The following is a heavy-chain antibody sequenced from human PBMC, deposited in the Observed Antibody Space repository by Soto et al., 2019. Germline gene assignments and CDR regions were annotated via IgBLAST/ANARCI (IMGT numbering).Heavy chain of an antibody. J-gene: IGHJ4*02. V-gene: IGHV1-3*01. CDR1: GYTFTSYA. D-gene: IGHD5-12*01. CDR3: ARVLRVATIDFDY. Sequence: ASVKVSCKASGYTFTSYAMHWVRQAPGQRLEWMGWINAGNGNTKYSQKFQGRVTITRDTSASTAYMELSSLRSEDTAVYYCARVLRVATIDFDYWGQGTLVTVS. CDR2: INAGNGNT.